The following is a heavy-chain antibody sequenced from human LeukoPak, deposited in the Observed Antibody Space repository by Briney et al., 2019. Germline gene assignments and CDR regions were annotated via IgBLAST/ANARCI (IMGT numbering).Heavy chain of an antibody. D-gene: IGHD6-13*01. CDR2: IYTSGST. V-gene: IGHV4-61*02. CDR3: AREDIAAAGTGAYYYYYMDV. CDR1: GGSISSSSYY. Sequence: SETLSLTCNVSGGSISSSSYYWGWIRQPAGKGLEWIGRIYTSGSTNYNPSLKSRVTMSVDTSKNQFSLKLSSVTAADTAVYYCAREDIAAAGTGAYYYYYMDVWGKGTTVTVSS. J-gene: IGHJ6*03.